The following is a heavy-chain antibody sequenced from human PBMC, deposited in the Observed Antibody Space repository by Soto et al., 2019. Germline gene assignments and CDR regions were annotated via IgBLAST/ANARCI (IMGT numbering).Heavy chain of an antibody. CDR3: ARAGGLGAVAVDY. Sequence: PSETLSLTCTVSGGSISSYYWSWIRQPPGKGLEWIGYIYYSGSTNYNRSLKSRVTISVDTSKNQFSLKLSSVTAADTAVYYCARAGGLGAVAVDYWGQGTLVTVSS. CDR2: IYYSGST. V-gene: IGHV4-59*01. D-gene: IGHD6-19*01. J-gene: IGHJ4*02. CDR1: GGSISSYY.